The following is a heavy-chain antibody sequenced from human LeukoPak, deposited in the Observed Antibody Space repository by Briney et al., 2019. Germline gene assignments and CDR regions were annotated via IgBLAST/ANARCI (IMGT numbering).Heavy chain of an antibody. J-gene: IGHJ6*02. V-gene: IGHV3-30*18. CDR2: IVYDGSHQ. CDR3: VKGSGTNDYGMDT. D-gene: IGHD3-10*01. CDR1: GFTFNRCG. Sequence: GGSLRLSCAASGFTFNRCGTHWVRQAPGKGLEWVAVIVYDGSHQYYTDSVKGRFTISRDNSKNTVFLQMDSLRAEDTGVYYCVKGSGTNDYGMDTWGQGTTVTVPS.